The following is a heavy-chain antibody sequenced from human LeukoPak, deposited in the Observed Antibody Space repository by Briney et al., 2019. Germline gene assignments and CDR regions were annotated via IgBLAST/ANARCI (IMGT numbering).Heavy chain of an antibody. V-gene: IGHV3-9*01. Sequence: GRSLRLSCAASGFTFDDYAMHWVRQAPGKGLGWVSGSCWNSGSRGYADPVKGRFAISRDNAKNSLYPQMNSLRAEDTALYYCAKAAGPVWGLSAYWGQGTLVTVSS. J-gene: IGHJ4*02. CDR3: AKAAGPVWGLSAY. D-gene: IGHD1-26*01. CDR2: SCWNSGSR. CDR1: GFTFDDYA.